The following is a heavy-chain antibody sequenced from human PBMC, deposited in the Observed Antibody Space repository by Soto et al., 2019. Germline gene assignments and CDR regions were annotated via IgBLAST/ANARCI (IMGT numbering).Heavy chain of an antibody. V-gene: IGHV4-39*01. CDR1: DDSINSDKYY. Sequence: QLQLQESGPGLVKPSETLSLTCSVSDDSINSDKYYWGWIRQPPGKGLEWIGSIYYRGNAYYNPSLQTRDTISLEKSRSQFSLKLNSVSAADSAVYFCARLEGLATISYYFVFWGPGALVTVSS. CDR3: ARLEGLATISYYFVF. J-gene: IGHJ4*02. D-gene: IGHD3-9*01. CDR2: IYYRGNA.